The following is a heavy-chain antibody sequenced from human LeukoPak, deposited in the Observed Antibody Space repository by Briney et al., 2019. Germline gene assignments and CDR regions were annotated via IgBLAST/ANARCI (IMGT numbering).Heavy chain of an antibody. J-gene: IGHJ6*03. V-gene: IGHV3-7*01. CDR3: AKILKTPTYYDFWSGYYGYYYMDV. CDR1: GFTFSSYW. CDR2: IKQDGSEK. Sequence: GGSLRLSCTASGFTFSSYWMSWVRQAPGKGLEWVANIKQDGSEKYYVDSVKGRFTISRDNAKNSLYLQMNSLGAADTAVYYCAKILKTPTYYDFWSGYYGYYYMDVWGKGTTVTVSS. D-gene: IGHD3-3*01.